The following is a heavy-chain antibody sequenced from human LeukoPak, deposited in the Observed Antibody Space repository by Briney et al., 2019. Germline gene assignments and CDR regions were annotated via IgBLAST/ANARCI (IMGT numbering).Heavy chain of an antibody. J-gene: IGHJ4*02. CDR3: AGIGNLDTYYYGSGKDY. CDR2: IYYSGST. D-gene: IGHD3-10*01. CDR1: GGSISSSSYY. Sequence: SETLSLTCTVSGGSISSSSYYWGWIRQPPGKGLEWIGSIYYSGSTYYNPSLKSRVTISVDTSKNQFSLKLSSVTAADTAVYYCAGIGNLDTYYYGSGKDYWGQGTLVTVSS. V-gene: IGHV4-39*01.